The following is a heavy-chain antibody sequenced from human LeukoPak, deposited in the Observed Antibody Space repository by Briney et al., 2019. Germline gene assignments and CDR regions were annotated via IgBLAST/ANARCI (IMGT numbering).Heavy chain of an antibody. CDR3: ARDFRHYYDKVDY. Sequence: PGGSLRLSCAASGFTFSSYSMNWVRQAPGKGLEWVSSISSSSSYIYYADSAKGRFTISRDNAKNSLYLQMNSLRAEDTAVYYCARDFRHYYDKVDYWGQGTLVTVSS. V-gene: IGHV3-21*01. CDR1: GFTFSSYS. CDR2: ISSSSSYI. D-gene: IGHD3-22*01. J-gene: IGHJ4*02.